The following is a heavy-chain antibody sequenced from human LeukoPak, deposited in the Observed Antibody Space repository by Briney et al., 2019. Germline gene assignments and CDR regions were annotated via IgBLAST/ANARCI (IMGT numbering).Heavy chain of an antibody. V-gene: IGHV3-13*04. D-gene: IGHD6-13*01. CDR1: GFTFSSYD. J-gene: IGHJ4*02. CDR3: AVSYSSSWYSFWY. CDR2: IGTAGDT. Sequence: PGGSLRLSWAASGFTFSSYDMHCVRQATGKCLEWVSGIGTAGDTYYPDSVKGRFTISRENAKNSLYLQMNSLRAGDTAVYYCAVSYSSSWYSFWYWGQGTLVTVSS.